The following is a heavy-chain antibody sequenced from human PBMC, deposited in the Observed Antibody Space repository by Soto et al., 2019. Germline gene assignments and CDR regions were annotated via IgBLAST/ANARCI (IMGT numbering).Heavy chain of an antibody. CDR1: GFTLSSYV. D-gene: IGHD6-19*01. CDR3: ARDRQQWLEPAGGALPF. CDR2: ISYAGNDN. J-gene: IGHJ3*01. V-gene: IGHV3-30-3*01. Sequence: GGSLRLSCAASGFTLSSYVMQWVRQAPGKGLEWVARISYAGNDNYYADSVKGRFTISRDNSKKTLYLQMTSLRADDTAAYYCARDRQQWLEPAGGALPFWGQGTMVTVSS.